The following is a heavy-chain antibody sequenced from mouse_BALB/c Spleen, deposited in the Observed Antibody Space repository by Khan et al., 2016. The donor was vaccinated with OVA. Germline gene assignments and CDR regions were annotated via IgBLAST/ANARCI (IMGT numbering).Heavy chain of an antibody. CDR1: GFTFSNYA. CDR2: ISSGDST. CDR3: ARDYWFAY. V-gene: IGHV5-6-5*01. Sequence: EVKLMESGGGLVKPGGSLKLSCAASGFTFSNYAMSWVRQSPEKRLEWVASISSGDSTYYPDSVKGRFTIYRDNARNILYLQMSSLRSEDTAMYYCARDYWFAYWGQGTLVTVSA. J-gene: IGHJ3*01.